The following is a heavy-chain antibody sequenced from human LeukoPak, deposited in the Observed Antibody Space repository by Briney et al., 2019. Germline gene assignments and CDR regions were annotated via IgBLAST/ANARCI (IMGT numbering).Heavy chain of an antibody. CDR3: ARLKDDVTKFDY. D-gene: IGHD2-8*01. V-gene: IGHV3-7*01. CDR1: GFTLGSYW. CDR2: IKQDGSQI. Sequence: GGPLRLSCVGSGFTLGSYWMSWVRQAPGKGLEWVANIKQDGSQIYYADSVKGRFTISRDNAKNSLFLQMNRLRVEDTGVYYCARLKDDVTKFDYWGQGTLVTVSS. J-gene: IGHJ4*02.